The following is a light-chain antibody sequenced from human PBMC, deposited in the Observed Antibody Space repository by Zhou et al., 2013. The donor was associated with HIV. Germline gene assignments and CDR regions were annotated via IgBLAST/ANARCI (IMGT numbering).Light chain of an antibody. V-gene: IGKV1-5*03. Sequence: DIQMTQSPSTLSASVGDRVIITCRASQSVNSWLAWYQQKPGKAPKLLIYKASSLESGVPSRFSGSGSETEFTLTISSLQPDDFATYYCQQYDGYPWTFGQGTKVEIK. CDR2: KAS. J-gene: IGKJ1*01. CDR1: QSVNSW. CDR3: QQYDGYPWT.